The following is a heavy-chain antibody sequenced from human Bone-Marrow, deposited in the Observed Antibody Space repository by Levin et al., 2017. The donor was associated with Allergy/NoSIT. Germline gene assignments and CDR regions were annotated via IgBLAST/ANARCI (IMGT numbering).Heavy chain of an antibody. Sequence: PGGSLRLSCAASGFSVSRYWMHWVRQAPGKGLAWVSRINEDGSTINYADSVEGRFTISRDSAKNTLYLQMNSLRVKDTAVYYCTRDTFGVDDYWGQGTMVTVSS. J-gene: IGHJ4*02. CDR3: TRDTFGVDDY. D-gene: IGHD3-3*01. V-gene: IGHV3-74*01. CDR2: INEDGSTI. CDR1: GFSVSRYW.